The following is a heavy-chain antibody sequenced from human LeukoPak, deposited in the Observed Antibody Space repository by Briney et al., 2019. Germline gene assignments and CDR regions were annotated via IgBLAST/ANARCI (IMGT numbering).Heavy chain of an antibody. Sequence: GGSLRLSCAASGFTFSSYGMHWVRQAPGKGLEWVAFIRYDGSNKYYADSVKGRFTISRDNSKNTLYLQMNSLRAEDTAVYYCAKSVTAMQHYYYYYYMDVWGKGTTVTVSS. CDR2: IRYDGSNK. V-gene: IGHV3-30*02. CDR3: AKSVTAMQHYYYYYYMDV. J-gene: IGHJ6*03. CDR1: GFTFSSYG. D-gene: IGHD5-18*01.